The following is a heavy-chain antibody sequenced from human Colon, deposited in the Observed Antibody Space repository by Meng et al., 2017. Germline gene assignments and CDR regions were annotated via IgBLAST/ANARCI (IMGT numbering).Heavy chain of an antibody. Sequence: SGPTLVKPTETLILTCTFSGVSLSTIGMRVSWIRQPPGKALECLGRIDWDDDKLYSTSLKTRLTISKDTSKNRVVLTMTNMDPVDTAMYHGSRRFSYNLGRFDFWGQGTKVTVSS. J-gene: IGHJ3*01. CDR3: SRRFSYNLGRFDF. CDR2: IDWDDDK. V-gene: IGHV2-70*04. CDR1: GVSLSTIGMR. D-gene: IGHD1-20*01.